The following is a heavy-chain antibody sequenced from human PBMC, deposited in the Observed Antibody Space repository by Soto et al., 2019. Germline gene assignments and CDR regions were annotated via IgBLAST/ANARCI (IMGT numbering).Heavy chain of an antibody. CDR1: GFTFSSYA. CDR2: ISSNGGST. D-gene: IGHD6-19*01. J-gene: IGHJ2*01. V-gene: IGHV3-64D*06. CDR3: VKENMAAGFDL. Sequence: PRWSLRLSCAASGFTFSSYAMHWLRQAPGKGLEYVSAISSNGGSTYYADSVKGRFTISRDNSKNTLYLQMSSLRAEDTAVYYCVKENMAAGFDLWGRGTLVTVSS.